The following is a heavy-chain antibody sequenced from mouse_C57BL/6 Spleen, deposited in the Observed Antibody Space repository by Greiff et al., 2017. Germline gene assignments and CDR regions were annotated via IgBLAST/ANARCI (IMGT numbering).Heavy chain of an antibody. V-gene: IGHV7-3*01. CDR3: ARAPSRGAMDY. CDR2: IRNKANGYTT. D-gene: IGHD2-10*02. CDR1: GFTFTDYY. Sequence: EVMLVESGGGLVQPGGSLSLSCAASGFTFTDYYMSWVRQPPGKALEWLGFIRNKANGYTTEYSASVKGRFTISRDNSQNILYLQMNALRAEDSATYYCARAPSRGAMDYWGQGTSVTVSS. J-gene: IGHJ4*01.